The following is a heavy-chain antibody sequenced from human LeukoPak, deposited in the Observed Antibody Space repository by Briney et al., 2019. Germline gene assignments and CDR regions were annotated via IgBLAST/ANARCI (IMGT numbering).Heavy chain of an antibody. D-gene: IGHD3-22*01. CDR1: TSR. CDR2: IGTYGGDT. J-gene: IGHJ5*01. CDR3: ARDLWNFYDDSGYNRDFDS. V-gene: IGHV1-18*01. Sequence: ASVKVSCKATSRISSVRQAPGQGLDWMGWIGTYGGDTYYAQKFQGRITVTTDTSTSTVYMGLRNLRSDDTAVYYCARDLWNFYDDSGYNRDFDSWGQGTLVTVSS.